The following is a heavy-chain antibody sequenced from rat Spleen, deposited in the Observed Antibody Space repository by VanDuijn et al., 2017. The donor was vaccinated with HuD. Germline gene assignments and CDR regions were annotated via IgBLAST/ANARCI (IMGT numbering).Heavy chain of an antibody. J-gene: IGHJ2*01. V-gene: IGHV5S23*01. Sequence: EVQLVESGGGLVQPGRSLKLSCAASGFTFSHYDMAWVRQAPAKGLEWVASIRSSGGSTYYRDSVKGGFTVSRDNAKSTLYLQKDSLRSEDTATYYCARRYYSGPLSVGFDYWGQGVMVTVSS. CDR2: IRSSGGST. D-gene: IGHD1-1*01. CDR1: GFTFSHYD. CDR3: ARRYYSGPLSVGFDY.